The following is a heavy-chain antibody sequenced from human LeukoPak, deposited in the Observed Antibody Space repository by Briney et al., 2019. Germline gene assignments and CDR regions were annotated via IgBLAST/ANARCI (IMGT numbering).Heavy chain of an antibody. Sequence: PSETLSLTCSVSGGSISSSSYYWGWIRQPPGKGLEWIGSIYHSGSTYYNPSLKSRVTISVDTSKNQFSLKLSSVTAADTAVYYCARVPNSSGWPLDYWGQGTLVTVSS. CDR2: IYHSGST. J-gene: IGHJ4*02. CDR1: GGSISSSSYY. V-gene: IGHV4-39*07. CDR3: ARVPNSSGWPLDY. D-gene: IGHD6-19*01.